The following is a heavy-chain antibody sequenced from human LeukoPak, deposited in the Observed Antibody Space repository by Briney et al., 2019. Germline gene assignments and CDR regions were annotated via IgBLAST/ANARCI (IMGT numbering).Heavy chain of an antibody. V-gene: IGHV1-46*01. CDR3: ATKPGNTDYYMDV. CDR2: INPSGGST. J-gene: IGHJ6*03. CDR1: GYTFTSYY. D-gene: IGHD3-10*01. Sequence: ASVKVSCKASGYTFTSYYMHWLRQAPGQGLEWMGIINPSGGSTSYAQKFQGRVTMTRDMSTSTVYMELSSLRSEDTAVYYCATKPGNTDYYMDVRGKGTTVTVSS.